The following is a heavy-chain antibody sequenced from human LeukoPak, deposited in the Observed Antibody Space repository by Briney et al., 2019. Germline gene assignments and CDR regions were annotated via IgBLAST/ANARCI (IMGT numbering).Heavy chain of an antibody. J-gene: IGHJ5*02. CDR1: GGTFSSYA. Sequence: SVKVSCKASGGTFSSYAINWVRQAPGQGLEWMGRIIPILGIANYAQKFQGRVTITADKSTSTAYMELSSLRSEDTAVYYCARNVDTAMVKSWFDPWGQGTLSPSPQ. D-gene: IGHD5-18*01. V-gene: IGHV1-69*04. CDR2: IIPILGIA. CDR3: ARNVDTAMVKSWFDP.